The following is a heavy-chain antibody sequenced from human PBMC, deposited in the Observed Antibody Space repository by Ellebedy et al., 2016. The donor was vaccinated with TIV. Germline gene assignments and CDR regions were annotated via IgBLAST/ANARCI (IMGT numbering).Heavy chain of an antibody. CDR2: IHHGGST. Sequence: SETLSLTCAVYGGSFSGYYWIWIRQSPGKGLEWIGEIHHGGSTNYNPSLKSRVTISLDTSKNQFSLKLSSVTAADSAVYYCARGRNYDFTDFDYWGQGTLVTVSS. D-gene: IGHD3/OR15-3a*01. V-gene: IGHV4-34*01. CDR3: ARGRNYDFTDFDY. CDR1: GGSFSGYY. J-gene: IGHJ4*02.